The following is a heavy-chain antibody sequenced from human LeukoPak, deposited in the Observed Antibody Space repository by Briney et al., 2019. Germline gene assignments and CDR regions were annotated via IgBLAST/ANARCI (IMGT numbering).Heavy chain of an antibody. CDR1: GFTFDDYG. V-gene: IGHV3-33*08. CDR3: ARNLPPSTTGDH. Sequence: GGSLRLSCAASGFTFDDYGMSWVRQAPGKGLEWVAFIRYDGSNKYYADSVKGRFTISRDNAKNSLYLQMNSLRAEDTAVYYCARNLPPSTTGDHWGQGTLVTVSS. CDR2: IRYDGSNK. J-gene: IGHJ4*02. D-gene: IGHD1-1*01.